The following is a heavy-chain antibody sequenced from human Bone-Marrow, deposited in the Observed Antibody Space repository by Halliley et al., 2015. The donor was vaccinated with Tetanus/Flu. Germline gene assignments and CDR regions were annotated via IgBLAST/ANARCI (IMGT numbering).Heavy chain of an antibody. D-gene: IGHD3-16*01. CDR2: IYFSGST. V-gene: IGHV4-4*02. CDR3: ARVGDSGFGAHSYGLAV. Sequence: TLSLTCAVSGGSIDSAHWWSWVRQSPRKGLEWIGEIYFSGSTNYNPSLKSRVTISLDKSKNQFSLNLSSVTAADTALYYCARVGDSGFGAHSYGLAVWGQGTMVTVSS. J-gene: IGHJ6*01. CDR1: GGSIDSAHW.